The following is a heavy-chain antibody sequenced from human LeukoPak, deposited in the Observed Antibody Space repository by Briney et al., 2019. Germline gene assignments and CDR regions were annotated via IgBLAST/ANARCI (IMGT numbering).Heavy chain of an antibody. CDR2: IYYSGST. CDR3: ARVSSYYATGSYYAGWFDP. Sequence: SETLSLTCTVSGGSISSYYWSWMRQPPGKGLEWIGYIYYSGSTNYNPSLKSRVTISVDTSKNQFSLKLSSVTAADTAAYYCARVSSYYATGSYYAGWFDPWGQGTLVTVSS. D-gene: IGHD3-10*01. V-gene: IGHV4-59*01. J-gene: IGHJ5*02. CDR1: GGSISSYY.